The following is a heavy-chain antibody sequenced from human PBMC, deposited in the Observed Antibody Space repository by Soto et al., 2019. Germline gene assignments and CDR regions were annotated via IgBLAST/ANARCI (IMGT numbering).Heavy chain of an antibody. J-gene: IGHJ6*02. D-gene: IGHD3-3*01. Sequence: GASVKVSCKASGYTFTSYAMHWARQAPGQRLEWMGWINAGNGNTKYSQKFQGRVTITRDTSASTAYMELSSLRSEDTAVYYCASIFDFWSGPENYYYYYGMDVWGQGTTVTVSS. CDR2: INAGNGNT. CDR1: GYTFTSYA. CDR3: ASIFDFWSGPENYYYYYGMDV. V-gene: IGHV1-3*01.